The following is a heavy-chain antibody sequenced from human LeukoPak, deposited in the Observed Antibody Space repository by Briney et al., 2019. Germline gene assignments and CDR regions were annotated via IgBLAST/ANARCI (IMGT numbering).Heavy chain of an antibody. CDR2: ISAYNGNT. D-gene: IGHD3-3*01. J-gene: IGHJ5*02. CDR1: GYTFTSYG. CDR3: ARVEDGRYDFWSGQRAFDP. V-gene: IGHV1-18*01. Sequence: ASVKVSCKASGYTFTSYGISWVRQAPGQGLEWMGWISAYNGNTNYAQKLQGRVTMTTDTSTSTAYMELRSLRSDDTAVYYCARVEDGRYDFWSGQRAFDPWGQGTLVTVSS.